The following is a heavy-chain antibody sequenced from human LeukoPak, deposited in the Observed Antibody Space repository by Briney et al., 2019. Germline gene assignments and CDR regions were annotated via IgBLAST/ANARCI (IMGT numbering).Heavy chain of an antibody. D-gene: IGHD2-15*01. CDR2: VNPNSGGT. J-gene: IGHJ5*02. CDR1: RYTFTGYY. V-gene: IGHV1-2*02. Sequence: ASVKVSCKASRYTFTGYYMHWVRQAPGQGLEWMGWVNPNSGGTHYAQQLQGRVTMTRDTSISTAYMELSRLRSDDTAVYYCARGDPGYCSGGSCYSANWFDPWGQGTLVTVSS. CDR3: ARGDPGYCSGGSCYSANWFDP.